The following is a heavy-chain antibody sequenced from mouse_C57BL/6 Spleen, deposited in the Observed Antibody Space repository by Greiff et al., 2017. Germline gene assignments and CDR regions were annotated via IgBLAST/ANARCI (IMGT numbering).Heavy chain of an antibody. V-gene: IGHV1-59*01. J-gene: IGHJ2*01. D-gene: IGHD2-5*01. Sequence: QVQLQQPGAELVRPGTSVKLSCKASGYTFTSYWMDWVKQRPGQGLEWIGVIDPSDSYTNYNQKFKGKATLTVDTSSSTAYMQLSSLTSEDSAVYYCARRYSNYVLYFDYWGQGTTLTVSS. CDR3: ARRYSNYVLYFDY. CDR1: GYTFTSYW. CDR2: IDPSDSYT.